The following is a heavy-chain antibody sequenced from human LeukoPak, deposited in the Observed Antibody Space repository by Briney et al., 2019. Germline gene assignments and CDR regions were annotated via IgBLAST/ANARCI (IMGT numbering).Heavy chain of an antibody. D-gene: IGHD2-15*01. Sequence: GGSLRLSCAASGFTFSDYYMSWIRQAPGKGLEWVSYISSSGSTIYYADSVKGRFTISRDNAENSLYLQMNSLRAEDTAVYYCARGPETSCGSCYSDAFDIWDQGTMVTVSS. J-gene: IGHJ3*02. CDR3: ARGPETSCGSCYSDAFDI. CDR2: ISSSGSTI. CDR1: GFTFSDYY. V-gene: IGHV3-11*01.